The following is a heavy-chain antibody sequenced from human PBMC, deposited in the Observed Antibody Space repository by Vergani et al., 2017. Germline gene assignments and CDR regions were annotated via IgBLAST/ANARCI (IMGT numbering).Heavy chain of an antibody. D-gene: IGHD2-15*01. CDR2: IHTGGST. Sequence: QVKLQEWGPGLLKPSQTLSLTCTVSGESIRSGSHYWSWIRQPAGKGPEWIGHIHTGGSTDLNPSFKSRVSISVDTSKSQFSLKLNSVTVADTAVYYCARSRPYCTSGSCPAIWGQGTLVTVSS. CDR3: ARSRPYCTSGSCPAI. J-gene: IGHJ4*02. V-gene: IGHV4-61*02. CDR1: GESIRSGSHY.